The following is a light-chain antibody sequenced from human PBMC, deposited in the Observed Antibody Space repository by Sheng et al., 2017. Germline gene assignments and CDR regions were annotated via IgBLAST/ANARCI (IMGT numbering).Light chain of an antibody. V-gene: IGKV1-33*01. CDR2: DAS. J-gene: IGKJ3*01. Sequence: DIQLTQSPSPLSASVGDRVTITCQASQGISDYVNWYQQKPGKAPKLFIYDASNLELGVPSRFSGSGYGTHFTFTIDSLQPEDFATYFCQQRADVPFTFGPGTNLD. CDR3: QQRADVPFT. CDR1: QGISDY.